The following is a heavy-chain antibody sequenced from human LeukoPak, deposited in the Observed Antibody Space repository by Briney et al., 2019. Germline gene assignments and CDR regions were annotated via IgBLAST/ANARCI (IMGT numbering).Heavy chain of an antibody. Sequence: SGRSLRLSCAASGFTFSSYAMTWVRQAPGKGLEWVSVISGSGGRTYYADSVKGRFTISRDNSKNTLYLQMSSLRAEDTAVYYCAKDRGGGNLDFDYWGQGTLVTVSS. D-gene: IGHD2-15*01. V-gene: IGHV3-23*01. CDR1: GFTFSSYA. CDR2: ISGSGGRT. CDR3: AKDRGGGNLDFDY. J-gene: IGHJ4*02.